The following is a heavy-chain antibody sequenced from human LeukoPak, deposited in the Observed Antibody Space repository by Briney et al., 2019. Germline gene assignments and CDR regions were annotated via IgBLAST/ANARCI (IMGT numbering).Heavy chain of an antibody. Sequence: PGRSLRLSCAASGFTFSSYAMHWVRQAPGKGREWVAVISYDGSNKYYADSVKGRFTISRDNSKNTLYLQMNSLRAEDTAVYYCARAGYCSSTSCSKYYFDYWGQGTLVTVSS. D-gene: IGHD2-2*01. CDR2: ISYDGSNK. CDR3: ARAGYCSSTSCSKYYFDY. J-gene: IGHJ4*02. V-gene: IGHV3-30*01. CDR1: GFTFSSYA.